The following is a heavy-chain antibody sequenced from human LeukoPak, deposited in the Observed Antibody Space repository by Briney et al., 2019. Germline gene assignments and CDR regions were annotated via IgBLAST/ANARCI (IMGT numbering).Heavy chain of an antibody. D-gene: IGHD3-10*01. CDR1: GGTFSSYA. V-gene: IGHV1-69*13. CDR2: IIPIFGTA. Sequence: GASVKVSCKASGGTFSSYAISWVRQAPGQGLEWMGGIIPIFGTANYAQKFQGRVTITADESTSTAYMELSSLRSEDTAVYYCARANMVRGVGSFFDRNWFDPWGQGTLVTVSS. J-gene: IGHJ5*02. CDR3: ARANMVRGVGSFFDRNWFDP.